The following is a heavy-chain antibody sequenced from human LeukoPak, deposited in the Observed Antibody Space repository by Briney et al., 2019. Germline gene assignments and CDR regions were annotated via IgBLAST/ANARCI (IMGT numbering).Heavy chain of an antibody. Sequence: QPGGSLRLSCAASGFTFSSYATSWVRQAPGKGLEWVASIKQDGSEKYYVDSVKGRFTISRDSAENTVYLQMKSLKGEDTAFYYCARPLLYYYGSETYFWFDLWGQGTLVTVSS. J-gene: IGHJ5*02. CDR3: ARPLLYYYGSETYFWFDL. D-gene: IGHD3-10*01. CDR1: GFTFSSYA. V-gene: IGHV3-7*01. CDR2: IKQDGSEK.